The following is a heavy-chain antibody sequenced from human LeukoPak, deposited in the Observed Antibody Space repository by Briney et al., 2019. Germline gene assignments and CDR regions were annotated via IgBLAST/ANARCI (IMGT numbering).Heavy chain of an antibody. CDR3: ARGGGSGTYSNFDY. D-gene: IGHD3-10*01. V-gene: IGHV3-20*01. CDR2: INWNGGST. CDR1: GFTFDDYG. Sequence: GGSLRLSCEASGFTFDDYGMSWVRQLPGKGREWVSGINWNGGSTGYAESVKGRFTISRDNAKNSLYLQMNCLRAEDTALYHCARGGGSGTYSNFDYWGQGTLVTVSS. J-gene: IGHJ4*02.